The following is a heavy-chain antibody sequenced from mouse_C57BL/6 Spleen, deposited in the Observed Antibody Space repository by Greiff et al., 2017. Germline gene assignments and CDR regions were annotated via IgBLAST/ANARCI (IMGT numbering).Heavy chain of an antibody. CDR2: LDPETGGT. Sequence: VQLQQSGAELVRPGASVTLSCKASGYTFTDYEMHWVKQTPVHGLEWIGALDPETGGTAYNQKFKGKAILTADKSSSTAYMELRSLTSEDSAVYYCTRSSTVVGYFDVWGTGTTVTVSS. CDR1: GYTFTDYE. V-gene: IGHV1-15*01. D-gene: IGHD1-1*01. J-gene: IGHJ1*03. CDR3: TRSSTVVGYFDV.